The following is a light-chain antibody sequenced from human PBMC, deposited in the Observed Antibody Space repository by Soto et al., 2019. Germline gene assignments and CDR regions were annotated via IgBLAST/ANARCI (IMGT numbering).Light chain of an antibody. CDR3: EQYGSCPRGFT. CDR1: QSVSSSY. J-gene: IGKJ3*01. Sequence: EIVLTQSPGTLSLSPGERATLFCRASQSVSSSYLAWYQQKPGQAPRLLIYGASSRATGIPDRFSGSGSGPDFSLTISRLEPEDFAVYYCEQYGSCPRGFTFGPGTKVDIK. CDR2: GAS. V-gene: IGKV3-20*01.